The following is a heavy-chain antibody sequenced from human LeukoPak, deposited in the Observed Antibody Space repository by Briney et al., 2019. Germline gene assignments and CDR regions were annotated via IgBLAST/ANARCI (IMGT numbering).Heavy chain of an antibody. J-gene: IGHJ4*02. Sequence: PSETLSLTCSVSGGPMTGREYFWSWIRQPPGKGLECIGYIYYSGSTYYNPSLKSRVTISTDTSKNQFSLKLSSVTAADTAVYYCARGVRIAAAGTGPYFDYWGQGTLVTVSS. CDR3: ARGVRIAAAGTGPYFDY. V-gene: IGHV4-30-4*01. CDR1: GGPMTGREYF. D-gene: IGHD6-13*01. CDR2: IYYSGST.